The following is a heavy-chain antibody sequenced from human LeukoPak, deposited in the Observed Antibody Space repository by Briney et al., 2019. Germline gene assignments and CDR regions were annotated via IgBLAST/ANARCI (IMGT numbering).Heavy chain of an antibody. Sequence: PGGSLRLSCAASGFTFSSYAMHWVRQAPGKGLEWVAVISYDGSNKYYADSVKGRFTISRDNSKNTLYLQMNSLRAEDTAVYYCAKDGDGYNSNYYYYYGMDVWGQGTTVTVSS. CDR2: ISYDGSNK. J-gene: IGHJ6*02. CDR1: GFTFSSYA. D-gene: IGHD5-12*01. V-gene: IGHV3-30*04. CDR3: AKDGDGYNSNYYYYYGMDV.